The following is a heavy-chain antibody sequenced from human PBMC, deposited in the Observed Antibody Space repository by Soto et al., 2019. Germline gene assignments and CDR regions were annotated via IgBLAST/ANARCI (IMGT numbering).Heavy chain of an antibody. V-gene: IGHV4-39*02. Sequence: QLQLQESGPGLVKPSETLSLTCTVSGGSISSSSYYWGWIRQPPGKGLEWIGSIYCSGSTYYNPSLRGRFPISVTPSKNHFSRRLGSGTAADPAVYSCATQGVGGPYFYTFDPWAREPWSPSPQ. CDR2: IYCSGST. CDR3: ATQGVGGPYFYTFDP. J-gene: IGHJ5*02. D-gene: IGHD1-26*01. CDR1: GGSISSSSYY.